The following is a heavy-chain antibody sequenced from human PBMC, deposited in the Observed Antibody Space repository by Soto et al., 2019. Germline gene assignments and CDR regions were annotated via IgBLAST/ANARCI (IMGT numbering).Heavy chain of an antibody. V-gene: IGHV3-23*01. J-gene: IGHJ4*02. D-gene: IGHD5-12*01. CDR2: ISGSGGST. CDR3: AKVLGYSGYNGPLL. Sequence: GGSLRLSCAASGFTFSSYAMSWVRQAPGKGLEWVSAISGSGGSTYYADSVKGRFTISRDNSKNTLYLQMNSLRAEDTAVYYCAKVLGYSGYNGPLLWGQGTLVTVSS. CDR1: GFTFSSYA.